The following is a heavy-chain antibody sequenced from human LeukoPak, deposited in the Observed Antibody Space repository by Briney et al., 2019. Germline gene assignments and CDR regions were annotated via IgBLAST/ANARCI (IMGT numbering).Heavy chain of an antibody. V-gene: IGHV4-59*11. D-gene: IGHD6-13*01. CDR3: ATRPAGTTWYGVFDY. CDR1: GASMSNHY. CDR2: IYDSETT. Sequence: SETLSLTCTVSGASMSNHYWSWIRQPPGKGLEWIGYIYDSETTNYNPSLKSRVTMSVDTSKSQFSLRLSSVTAADTAPYYCATRPAGTTWYGVFDYWSRGTLVTVSS. J-gene: IGHJ4*02.